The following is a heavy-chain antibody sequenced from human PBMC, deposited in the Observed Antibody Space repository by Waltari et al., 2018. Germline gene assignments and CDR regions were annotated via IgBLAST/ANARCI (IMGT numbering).Heavy chain of an antibody. D-gene: IGHD2-2*01. Sequence: EVQLVESGGGLVKPGGSLRLSCEAPGFTFGSNNMHWFRQAPGKGLEWVSSISASSVYIYYADSVKGRFTISRDNAKNSLYLEMKSLGADDTAVYYCARGDLGYCSTARCFDFDSWGQGTLVTVSS. CDR2: ISASSVYI. CDR3: ARGDLGYCSTARCFDFDS. V-gene: IGHV3-21*02. J-gene: IGHJ4*02. CDR1: GFTFGSNN.